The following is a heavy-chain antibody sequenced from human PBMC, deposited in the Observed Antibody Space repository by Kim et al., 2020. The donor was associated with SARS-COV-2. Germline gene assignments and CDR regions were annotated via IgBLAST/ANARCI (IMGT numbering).Heavy chain of an antibody. D-gene: IGHD3-16*01. CDR3: AKDLGANPAYFDY. V-gene: IGHV3-23*01. J-gene: IGHJ4*02. Sequence: GGSLRLSCAASGFTFSNYAMSWVRQAPGKGLEWVSAISGSGGSTYYADSVKGRFTISRDNSKNTLYLQMNSLRAEDTAVYYCAKDLGANPAYFDYWGQGTLVTVSS. CDR2: ISGSGGST. CDR1: GFTFSNYA.